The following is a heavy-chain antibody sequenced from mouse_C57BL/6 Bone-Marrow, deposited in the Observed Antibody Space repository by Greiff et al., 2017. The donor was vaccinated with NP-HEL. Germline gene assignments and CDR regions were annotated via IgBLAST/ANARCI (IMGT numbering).Heavy chain of an antibody. CDR3: TRRVTTTHWYFDV. CDR2: IRNKANNHAT. J-gene: IGHJ1*03. D-gene: IGHD2-2*01. CDR1: GFTFSDAW. Sequence: DVQLQESGGGLVQPGGSMKLSCAASGFTFSDAWMDWVRQSPEKGLAWVAEIRNKANNHATYYAESVKGRFTISRDDSKSSVYLQMISLRAEDTGIYYCTRRVTTTHWYFDVWGTGTTVTVSS. V-gene: IGHV6-6*01.